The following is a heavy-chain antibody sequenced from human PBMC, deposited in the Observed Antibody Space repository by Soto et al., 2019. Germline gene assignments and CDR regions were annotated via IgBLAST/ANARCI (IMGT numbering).Heavy chain of an antibody. CDR3: ATRTLGTIFGVVIKGYYYGMDV. V-gene: IGHV1-24*01. J-gene: IGHJ6*02. CDR2: FDPEDGET. CDR1: GYTLTELS. D-gene: IGHD3-3*01. Sequence: QVQLVQSGAEVKKPGASVKLSCKVSGYTLTELSMHWVRQAPGTGLEWMGGFDPEDGETIYEQKFQGRVTMTEDTSTDTAYMELSSVRSEDTAVYYCATRTLGTIFGVVIKGYYYGMDVWGQGTTVTVSS.